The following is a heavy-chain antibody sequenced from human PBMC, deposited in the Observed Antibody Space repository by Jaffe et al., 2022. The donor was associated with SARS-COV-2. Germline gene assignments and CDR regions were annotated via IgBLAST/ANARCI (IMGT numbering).Heavy chain of an antibody. CDR2: INSDGSST. CDR1: GFTFSSYW. CDR3: ARDLKAATYYYYYYGMDV. J-gene: IGHJ6*02. V-gene: IGHV3-74*01. D-gene: IGHD6-25*01. Sequence: EVQLVESGGGLVQPGGSLRLSCAASGFTFSSYWMHWVRQAPGKGLVWVSRINSDGSSTSYADSVKGRFTISRDNAKNTLYLQMNSLRAEDTAVYYCARDLKAATYYYYYYGMDVWGQGTTVTVSS.